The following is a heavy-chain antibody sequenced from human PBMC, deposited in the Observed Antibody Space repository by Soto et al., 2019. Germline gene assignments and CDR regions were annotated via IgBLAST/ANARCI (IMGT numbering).Heavy chain of an antibody. CDR1: GGSVSSGSYY. Sequence: SETLSLTCTVSGGSVSSGSYYWSWIRQPPGKGLEWIGYIYYSGSTNYNPSLKSRVTISVDTSKNQFSLKLSSVTAADTAVYYCARALSQSPSFSLGWFDPWGQGTLGT. CDR2: IYYSGST. V-gene: IGHV4-61*01. J-gene: IGHJ5*02. D-gene: IGHD2-2*01. CDR3: ARALSQSPSFSLGWFDP.